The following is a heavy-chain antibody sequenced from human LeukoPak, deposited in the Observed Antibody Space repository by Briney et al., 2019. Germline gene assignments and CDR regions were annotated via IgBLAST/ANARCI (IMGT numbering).Heavy chain of an antibody. CDR3: VKDVGDYYGSTGYYYGD. V-gene: IGHV3-9*01. CDR2: ISWTTDFI. J-gene: IGHJ4*02. Sequence: GGSLRLSCAASGFTFDDFTMHWVRQVPGKGLEWVSGISWTTDFIAYADSVEGRFIISRDNAKNSLYLQMNTLRPEDTALYYCVKDVGDYYGSTGYYYGDWGQGTLVTVSS. CDR1: GFTFDDFT. D-gene: IGHD3-22*01.